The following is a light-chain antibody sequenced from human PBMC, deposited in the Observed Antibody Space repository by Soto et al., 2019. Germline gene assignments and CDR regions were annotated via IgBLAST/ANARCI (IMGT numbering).Light chain of an antibody. CDR3: SSYAGSNNFGV. CDR1: SSDVGGYNY. CDR2: EVS. V-gene: IGLV2-8*01. J-gene: IGLJ1*01. Sequence: QSALTQPPSASGSPGQSVTISCTGTSSDVGGYNYVSWYQQHPGKAPKLMIYEVSKRPSGVPDRFSGSNSGNTASLTVSGLQAEDEADYYCSSYAGSNNFGVFGTGTKLTVL.